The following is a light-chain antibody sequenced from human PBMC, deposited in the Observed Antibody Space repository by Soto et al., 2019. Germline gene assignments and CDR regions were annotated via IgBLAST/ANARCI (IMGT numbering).Light chain of an antibody. CDR2: DAF. CDR3: QQYDEWPLT. CDR1: QNVKTR. Sequence: EKVMTQSPATLSVSPGERATLSCRASQNVKTRLAWYQQKPGQAPRLLIFDAFTRATGIPARFSGSASGTDFTLTISSLQYEDSAVYYCQQYDEWPLTFGGGTKVDIK. V-gene: IGKV3-15*01. J-gene: IGKJ4*01.